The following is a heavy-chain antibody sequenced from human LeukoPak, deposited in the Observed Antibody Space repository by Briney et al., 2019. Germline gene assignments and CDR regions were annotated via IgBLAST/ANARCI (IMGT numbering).Heavy chain of an antibody. D-gene: IGHD3-10*01. Sequence: SETLSLTCAVYGGSFSGYYWSWIRQPPGKGLEWIGEINHSGSTNYNPSLKRRVTISVDTSKNQFSLKLSSVTAADTAVYYCARGDAGVFDYWGQGTLVTVSS. CDR2: INHSGST. J-gene: IGHJ4*02. CDR3: ARGDAGVFDY. V-gene: IGHV4-34*01. CDR1: GGSFSGYY.